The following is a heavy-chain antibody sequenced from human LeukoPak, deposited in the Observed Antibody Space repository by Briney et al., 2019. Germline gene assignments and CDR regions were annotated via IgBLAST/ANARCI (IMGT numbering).Heavy chain of an antibody. D-gene: IGHD3-10*01. CDR2: IRSSSRSI. CDR1: GFTFSSYS. V-gene: IGHV3-48*02. CDR3: ARDGSGRVPVMSAPDY. Sequence: GGSLRLSCAASGFTFSSYSMNWVRQAPGKGLEWVSYIRSSSRSIYYADSVKGRSTISRDNANNSLFLQMNSLRDEDTAVYYCARDGSGRVPVMSAPDYWGQGTLVTVSS. J-gene: IGHJ4*02.